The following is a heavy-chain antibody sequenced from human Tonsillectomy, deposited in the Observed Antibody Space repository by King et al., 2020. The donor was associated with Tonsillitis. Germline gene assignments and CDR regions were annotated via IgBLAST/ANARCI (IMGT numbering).Heavy chain of an antibody. CDR1: GYTFTVYY. J-gene: IGHJ4*02. CDR3: SRADTPTDYFDL. D-gene: IGHD1-1*01. CDR2: INPNSGGT. Sequence: QLVQSGAEVKKPGASVKVSCKASGYTFTVYYLHWVRQAPGQRLEWMGWINPNSGGTKFAQKFQGRVTMTRDTSISTAYMELSSLRSDDTAVYFCSRADTPTDYFDLWGQGTLVTVSS. V-gene: IGHV1-2*02.